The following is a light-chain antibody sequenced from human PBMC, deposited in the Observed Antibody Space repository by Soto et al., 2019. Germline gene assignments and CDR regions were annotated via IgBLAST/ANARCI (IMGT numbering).Light chain of an antibody. CDR2: DVS. Sequence: QSALTQPASVSGSPGQSITISCTGTSSDVGGYNYVSWYQQHPGKAPKLMIYDVSNRPSGVSNRFSGAKSGNTAALTISGLQAEEDADYYCSSYTRSSTRYVFGTGTKLTVL. J-gene: IGLJ1*01. CDR1: SSDVGGYNY. CDR3: SSYTRSSTRYV. V-gene: IGLV2-14*01.